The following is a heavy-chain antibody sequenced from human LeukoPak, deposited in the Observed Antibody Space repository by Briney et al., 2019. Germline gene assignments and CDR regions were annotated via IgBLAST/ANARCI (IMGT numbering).Heavy chain of an antibody. D-gene: IGHD1-26*01. CDR2: ISGSGKDT. CDR3: AKGREAYSGSYTPFDS. J-gene: IGHJ4*02. CDR1: GVTLSTYA. V-gene: IGHV3-23*01. Sequence: GGSLRLSCAASGVTLSTYAMNWVRQAPGKGLECVSTISGSGKDTYYADSVKGRFTISRDSSKNTLYLQMNSLTAQDTAVYYCAKGREAYSGSYTPFDSWGQGTLVTVSS.